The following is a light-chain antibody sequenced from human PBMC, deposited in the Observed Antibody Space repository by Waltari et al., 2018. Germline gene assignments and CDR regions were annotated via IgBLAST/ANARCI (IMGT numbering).Light chain of an antibody. Sequence: DIQMTQSPSSLSASVGDRVTIPCRASQSISTYLNWYQQRPGNAPKLLIYLASSLQSGAPSRFSGSGSGTDFTLTISSLQPEDFATYYCQHGLIFGRGTRLELK. CDR2: LAS. J-gene: IGKJ2*01. V-gene: IGKV1-39*01. CDR1: QSISTY. CDR3: QHGLI.